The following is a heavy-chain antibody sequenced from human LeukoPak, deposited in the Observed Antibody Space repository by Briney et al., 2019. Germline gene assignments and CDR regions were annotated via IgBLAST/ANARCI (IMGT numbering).Heavy chain of an antibody. CDR2: IYYSGST. V-gene: IGHV4-59*01. CDR1: GGSISSSY. J-gene: IGHJ2*01. D-gene: IGHD2-15*01. Sequence: PSETLSLTCTVSGGSISSSYWSWIRQPPGKGPEWIGYIYYSGSTNYNPSLRGRVTISVDTSKNQFSLKLSSVTAADTAVYYCARVLGAYCSGGSCYSSWYFDLWGRGTLVTVSS. CDR3: ARVLGAYCSGGSCYSSWYFDL.